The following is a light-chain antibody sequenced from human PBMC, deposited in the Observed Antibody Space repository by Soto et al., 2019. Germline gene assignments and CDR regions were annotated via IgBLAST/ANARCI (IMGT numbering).Light chain of an antibody. CDR1: QSVSSSY. J-gene: IGKJ4*01. V-gene: IGKV3-20*01. CDR2: GAS. Sequence: EIVLTQSPGTLSLSPGERATLSCRASQSVSSSYLAWYQQKPGQAPRLLIYGASSRATGITDRFSGSGSGTDFTLTINRLEPDDFAVYYCQQYGSSPTFGGGTKVEFK. CDR3: QQYGSSPT.